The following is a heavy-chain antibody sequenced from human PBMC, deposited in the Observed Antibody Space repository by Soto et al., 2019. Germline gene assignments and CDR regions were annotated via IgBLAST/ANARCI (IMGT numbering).Heavy chain of an antibody. V-gene: IGHV1-2*06. CDR1: GYTFTGYY. D-gene: IGHD1-1*01. Sequence: ASVKVSCKASGYTFTGYYIHWVRQAPGQGLEWVGRINPNSGDTNYAQKFQGRVTMTRDTSISAVYMELSRLRSDDTAVYYCARDPPTGTDRESDYWGQGTLVTVSS. CDR2: INPNSGDT. CDR3: ARDPPTGTDRESDY. J-gene: IGHJ4*02.